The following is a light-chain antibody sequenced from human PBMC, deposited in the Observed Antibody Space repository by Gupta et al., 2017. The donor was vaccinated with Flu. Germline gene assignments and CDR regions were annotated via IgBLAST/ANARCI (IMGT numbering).Light chain of an antibody. CDR2: GNS. Sequence: QSVLTQPPSKSGTPGQRVAISCSGSISNIGSNAVNWYQQLPGTAPKLLIYGNSQRPSGVPDRFSGSKSGTSASLAISGLQSEDEADYYCAAWDDSLSGHYVFGTGTKVTVL. J-gene: IGLJ1*01. CDR3: AAWDDSLSGHYV. V-gene: IGLV1-44*01. CDR1: ISNIGSNA.